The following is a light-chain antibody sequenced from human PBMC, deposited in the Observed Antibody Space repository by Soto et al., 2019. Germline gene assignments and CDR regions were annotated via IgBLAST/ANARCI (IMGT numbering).Light chain of an antibody. J-gene: IGLJ1*01. CDR1: SSDVGGYNY. Sequence: QSALTQPASVSGSPGQSITISCTGTSSDVGGYNYVSWYQQHPGKAPKLMIYDVSNRPSGVSNRFSGSKSGNTASLTISGLQAEDEANYYCTSYISSSTLYVFGTGTKVTAL. CDR2: DVS. CDR3: TSYISSSTLYV. V-gene: IGLV2-14*01.